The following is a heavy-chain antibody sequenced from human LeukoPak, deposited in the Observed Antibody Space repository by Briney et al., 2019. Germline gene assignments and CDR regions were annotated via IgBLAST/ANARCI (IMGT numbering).Heavy chain of an antibody. D-gene: IGHD3-16*01. J-gene: IGHJ5*02. CDR2: IYHSGGT. V-gene: IGHV4-30-2*01. CDR3: ARDIWGSST. Sequence: SQTLSLTCVVSGASISSGGYSWSWIRQPPGKGLEWIGCIYHSGGTHYNPSLKSRVTMSVDTSKNQISLNLNSMTAADTALYYCARDIWGSSTWGPGTLVTVSS. CDR1: GASISSGGYS.